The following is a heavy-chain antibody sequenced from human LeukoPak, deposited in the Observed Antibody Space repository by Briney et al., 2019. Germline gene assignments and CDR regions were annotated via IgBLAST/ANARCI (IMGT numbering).Heavy chain of an antibody. D-gene: IGHD3-3*01. Sequence: GGSLRLSCAASGFTFSTYWMTWVRQAPGKGLEWVANINHDGSEKYYVDSVRGRFTISRDNSQNTVSLRVNNLRFEDTALYYCAKTSLSDPSGHYYYMDVWRKGTTVTVSS. CDR1: GFTFSTYW. V-gene: IGHV3-7*01. CDR3: AKTSLSDPSGHYYYMDV. CDR2: INHDGSEK. J-gene: IGHJ6*03.